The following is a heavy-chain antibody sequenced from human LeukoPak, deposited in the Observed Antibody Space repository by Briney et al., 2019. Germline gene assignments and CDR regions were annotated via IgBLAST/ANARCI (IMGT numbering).Heavy chain of an antibody. CDR2: IIPIFGTA. V-gene: IGHV1-69*01. J-gene: IGHJ4*02. CDR3: ARFPAAGTAGDMDY. CDR1: GGTFISYA. Sequence: GSSVKVSCKASGGTFISYAISWVRQAPEQGLDWMGGIIPIFGTANYAQKFQGRVTITADESTSTAYMELSSLRSEDTAVYYCARFPAAGTAGDMDYWGQGTLVTVSS. D-gene: IGHD6-13*01.